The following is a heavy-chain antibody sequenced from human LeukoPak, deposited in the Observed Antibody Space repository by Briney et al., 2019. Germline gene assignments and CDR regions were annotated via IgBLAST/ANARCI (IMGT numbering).Heavy chain of an antibody. V-gene: IGHV3-53*01. J-gene: IGHJ4*02. CDR3: ARALSGIAVAGYYFDY. CDR2: IYSGDTT. D-gene: IGHD6-19*01. Sequence: GGSLRLSCAASGFTVSSNYMSWVRQAPGEGMEWVSVIYSGDTTYYADSVKARFTISRDNSKNTLYLQMSSLRAEDTAVYYCARALSGIAVAGYYFDYWGQGTMVTVSS. CDR1: GFTVSSNY.